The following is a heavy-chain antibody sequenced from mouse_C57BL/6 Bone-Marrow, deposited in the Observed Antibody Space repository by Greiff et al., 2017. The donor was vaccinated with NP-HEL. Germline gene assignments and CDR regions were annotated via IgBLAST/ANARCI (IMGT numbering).Heavy chain of an antibody. J-gene: IGHJ2*01. V-gene: IGHV1-66*01. CDR1: GYSFTSYY. D-gene: IGHD1-1*01. CDR3: ARVYGSSLDY. Sequence: VQLQQSGPELVKPGASVKISCKASGYSFTSYYIHWVKQRPGQGLEWIGWIYPGSGNTKYNEKFKGKATLTADTSSSTAYMQLSSLTSEDSAVYYCARVYGSSLDYWGQGTTLTVSS. CDR2: IYPGSGNT.